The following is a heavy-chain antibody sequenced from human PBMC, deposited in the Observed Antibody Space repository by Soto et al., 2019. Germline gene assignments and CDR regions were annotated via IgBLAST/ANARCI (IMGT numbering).Heavy chain of an antibody. CDR2: IDSSGEK. CDR1: GLSITDSEMG. CDR3: ARRHLAVAVSPWFDP. D-gene: IGHD6-19*01. Sequence: QVTLKESGPVLVKPTETLTLRCTVSGLSITDSEMGVSWIRQSPGQPLEWLAHIDSSGEKSYRTFLKSRLAISKDTSKRQIVLTITNMDPADTATYYCARRHLAVAVSPWFDPWGQGIPVTVSS. J-gene: IGHJ5*02. V-gene: IGHV2-26*01.